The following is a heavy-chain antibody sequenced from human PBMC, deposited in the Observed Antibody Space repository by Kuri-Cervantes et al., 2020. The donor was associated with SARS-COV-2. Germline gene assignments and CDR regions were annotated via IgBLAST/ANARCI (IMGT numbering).Heavy chain of an antibody. Sequence: ASVKVSCKASGYTFTSYGISWVRQAPGQGLEWMGWISAYNGNTNYAQKFQGRVTMTRDTSISTVYMELSSLRSEDTAVYYCARGPGITMVRGVNVDLDYWGQGTLVTVSS. D-gene: IGHD3-10*01. CDR2: ISAYNGNT. V-gene: IGHV1-18*01. CDR1: GYTFTSYG. J-gene: IGHJ4*02. CDR3: ARGPGITMVRGVNVDLDY.